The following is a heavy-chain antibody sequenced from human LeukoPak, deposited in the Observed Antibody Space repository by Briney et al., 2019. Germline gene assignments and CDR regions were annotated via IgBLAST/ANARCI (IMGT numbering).Heavy chain of an antibody. CDR2: ISSSSSYI. J-gene: IGHJ3*02. Sequence: GGSLRLSCAASGFTFSSYSMNWVRQAPGKGLEWVSSISSSSSYIYYADSVKGRFTISRDNAKDSLYLQMNSLRAEDTAVYYCARGRGYSGYDAFDIWGQGTMVTVSS. D-gene: IGHD5-12*01. CDR1: GFTFSSYS. CDR3: ARGRGYSGYDAFDI. V-gene: IGHV3-21*01.